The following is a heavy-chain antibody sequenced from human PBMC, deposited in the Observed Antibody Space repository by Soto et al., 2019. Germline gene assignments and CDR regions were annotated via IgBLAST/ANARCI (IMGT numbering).Heavy chain of an antibody. V-gene: IGHV4-59*01. CDR3: ARDHRYSSSPDAFDI. CDR1: GGCMSSYY. CDR2: IYYSGST. Sequence: SQTLALTCTVAGGCMSSYYWGWIRKPPGKGLEWIGYIYYSGSTNYNPSLKSRVTISVDTSKNQFSLKLSSVTAAETAVYYCARDHRYSSSPDAFDIWGQATMVTVSS. J-gene: IGHJ3*02. D-gene: IGHD6-13*01.